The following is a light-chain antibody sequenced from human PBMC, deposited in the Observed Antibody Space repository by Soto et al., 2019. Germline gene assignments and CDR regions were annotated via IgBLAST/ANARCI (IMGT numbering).Light chain of an antibody. CDR3: GTWDSSLSAVV. CDR1: SSNLGNNY. Sequence: QSVLTQPPSVSAAPGQKVTISCSGSSSNLGNNYVSWYQQLPKTAPKLLIHDNNKRPSGIPDRFSGSKSGTSATLGITGLQTGDEADYYCGTWDSSLSAVVFGGGTKLTVL. CDR2: DNN. V-gene: IGLV1-51*01. J-gene: IGLJ3*02.